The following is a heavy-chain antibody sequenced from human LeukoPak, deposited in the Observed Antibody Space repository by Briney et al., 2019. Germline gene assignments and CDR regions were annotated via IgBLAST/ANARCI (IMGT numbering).Heavy chain of an antibody. V-gene: IGHV4-61*02. J-gene: IGHJ4*02. Sequence: SQTLSLTCTVSGGSISSGSYYWSWIRQPAGKGLEWIGRIYTSGSTNYNPSLKSRVTISVDTSKNQFFLKLSSVTAADTAVYYCARALSGDLDYWGQGTLVTVSS. D-gene: IGHD7-27*01. CDR3: ARALSGDLDY. CDR1: GGSISSGSYY. CDR2: IYTSGST.